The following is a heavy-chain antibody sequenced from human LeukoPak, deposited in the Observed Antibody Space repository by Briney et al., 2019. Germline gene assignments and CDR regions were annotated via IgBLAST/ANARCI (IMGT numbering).Heavy chain of an antibody. CDR2: VSDTGRA. V-gene: IGHV4-4*07. Sequence: ASETLSLTCTVSIGSLNSYFWTWVRQPAGKGLEWIGRVSDTGRAYYNPSLESRVTISLDTSKNQFSLKVTSVTAADTAVYYCARGKEMTRASGYYSFDFWGQGTLVSVSS. CDR1: IGSLNSYF. J-gene: IGHJ4*02. CDR3: ARGKEMTRASGYYSFDF. D-gene: IGHD3-9*01.